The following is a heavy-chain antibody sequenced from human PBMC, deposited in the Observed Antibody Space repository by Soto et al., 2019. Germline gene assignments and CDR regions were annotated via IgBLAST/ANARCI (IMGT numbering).Heavy chain of an antibody. CDR1: GFTFGDYA. Sequence: PGGSLRLSCTASGFTFGDYAMSWFRQAPGKGLEWVGFIRSKAYGGTTEYAASVKGRFTISRDDSKSIAYLQMNSLKTEDTAVYYCTRFLPPSYYDFWRGYFSHYYYYMDVWGKGTTVTVSS. J-gene: IGHJ6*03. CDR3: TRFLPPSYYDFWRGYFSHYYYYMDV. V-gene: IGHV3-49*03. CDR2: IRSKAYGGTT. D-gene: IGHD3-3*01.